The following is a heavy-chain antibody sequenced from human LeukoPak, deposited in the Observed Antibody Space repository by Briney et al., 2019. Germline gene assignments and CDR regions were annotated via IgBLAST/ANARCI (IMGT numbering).Heavy chain of an antibody. CDR3: ARDGYNFGSFDS. J-gene: IGHJ4*02. CDR1: GVSISSYY. D-gene: IGHD5-24*01. CDR2: TNQRGES. Sequence: SETLSLTCTVSGVSISSYYWSWIRQPPGKELEWIGETNQRGESSNNPSLKSRVTISLDTSKNQFSLKVSSVTAADTAVYFCARDGYNFGSFDSWGQGFLVTVSS. V-gene: IGHV4-34*01.